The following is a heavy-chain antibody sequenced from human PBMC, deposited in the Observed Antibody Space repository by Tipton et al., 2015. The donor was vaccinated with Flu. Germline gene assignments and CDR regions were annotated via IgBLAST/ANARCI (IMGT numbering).Heavy chain of an antibody. J-gene: IGHJ4*02. V-gene: IGHV4-31*03. CDR2: IYYSGST. CDR3: AREYCGGDCSTGGSFDY. CDR1: GYSISSGAYY. D-gene: IGHD2-21*02. Sequence: LRLSCTASGYSISSGAYYWSWIRQLPGKGLEWIGHIYYSGSTYKNPSLKSRVTISVDTSNNQFSLGLSSVTAADTAVYYCAREYCGGDCSTGGSFDYWGQGALVTVSS.